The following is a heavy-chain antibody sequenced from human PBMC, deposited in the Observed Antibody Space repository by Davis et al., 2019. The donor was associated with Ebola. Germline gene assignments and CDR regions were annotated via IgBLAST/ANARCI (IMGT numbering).Heavy chain of an antibody. J-gene: IGHJ2*01. CDR2: ISSSGSTI. Sequence: GESLKISCAASGFTFSSYEMNWVRQAPGKGLEWVSYISSSGSTIYYADSVKGRFTISRDNAKNSLYLQMNSLRAEDTAVYYCARAKGQQLTYWYFDLWGRGTLVTVSS. V-gene: IGHV3-48*03. CDR1: GFTFSSYE. D-gene: IGHD6-13*01. CDR3: ARAKGQQLTYWYFDL.